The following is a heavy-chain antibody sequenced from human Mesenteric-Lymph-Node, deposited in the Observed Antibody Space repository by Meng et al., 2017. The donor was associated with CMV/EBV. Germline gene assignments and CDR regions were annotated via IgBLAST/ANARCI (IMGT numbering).Heavy chain of an antibody. Sequence: SVKVSCKASGGTFSNYGINWVRQAPGQGLEWMGGIIPIFDTPNYAQKLQGRVTITMDESTKTAYMELSSLRSEDTAVYYCARGSSYYYYYGMDVWGQGTTVTVSS. CDR2: IIPIFDTP. CDR1: GGTFSNYG. CDR3: ARGSSYYYYYGMDV. V-gene: IGHV1-69*05. J-gene: IGHJ6*02. D-gene: IGHD6-6*01.